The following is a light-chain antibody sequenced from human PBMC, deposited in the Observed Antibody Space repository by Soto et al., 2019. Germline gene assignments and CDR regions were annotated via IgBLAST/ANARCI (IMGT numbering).Light chain of an antibody. V-gene: IGKV4-1*01. J-gene: IGKJ2*01. CDR3: QQYYSPPYT. Sequence: DIVMTQSPDSLAVSLGERATINCKSSQSVLYSSNNKNYLAWYQQKPGQPPKVLIYWASTRESGVPDRFSGSGSGKDCTLTIISLQAEDVAVYYCQQYYSPPYTFGQGTKLEIK. CDR2: WAS. CDR1: QSVLYSSNNKNY.